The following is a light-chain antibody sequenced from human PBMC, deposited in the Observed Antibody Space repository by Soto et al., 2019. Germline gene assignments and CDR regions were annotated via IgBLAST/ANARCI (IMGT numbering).Light chain of an antibody. J-gene: IGKJ2*01. CDR2: AAS. CDR3: QQSYSIPYT. CDR1: QSISSN. V-gene: IGKV1-39*01. Sequence: DIPMTQSASSLSASVGDRVTITCRASQSISSNLNWHQQKPAKATKVLIYAASSLQSGVTSRFSGSGAGTDFSLTISSLQPEDFATSCYQQSYSIPYTFGQGTKLEIK.